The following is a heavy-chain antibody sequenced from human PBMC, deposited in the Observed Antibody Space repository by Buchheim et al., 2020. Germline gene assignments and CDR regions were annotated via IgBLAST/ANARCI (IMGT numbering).Heavy chain of an antibody. D-gene: IGHD3-16*01. J-gene: IGHJ5*02. V-gene: IGHV4-4*02. CDR1: GASISHSNA. Sequence: QVQLQESGPGLVKASGTLSLTCAVSGASISHSNAWTWVRQSPGRGLEWIGEIYHGGVTNYNPSLKSRVSTSVDKSKNYFSLRLTSVTAADTAVYYCARDTDTSWQGGIDPWGPGTL. CDR2: IYHGGVT. CDR3: ARDTDTSWQGGIDP.